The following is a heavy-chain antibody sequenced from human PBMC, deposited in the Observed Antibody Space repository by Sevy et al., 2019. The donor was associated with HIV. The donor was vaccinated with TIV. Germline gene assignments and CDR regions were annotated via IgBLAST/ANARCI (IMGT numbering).Heavy chain of an antibody. V-gene: IGHV3-15*07. J-gene: IGHJ2*01. D-gene: IGHD2-21*01. Sequence: GGSLRLSCAVSGFTFHNAWMNWVRQTPGKGLEWVGRVKSKTDGGTTDYAAPVKGRFTILRDYTNDTLYLQMDRLKTEDTAVYYCCTLMRLFGDPKFWFFDLWGRGTLVTVSS. CDR2: VKSKTDGGTT. CDR1: GFTFHNAW. CDR3: CTLMRLFGDPKFWFFDL.